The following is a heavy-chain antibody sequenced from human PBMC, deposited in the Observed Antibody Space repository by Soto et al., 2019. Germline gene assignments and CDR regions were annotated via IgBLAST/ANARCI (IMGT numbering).Heavy chain of an antibody. Sequence: ASVKVSCKASGYTFTSYGISWVRQAPGQGLEWMGWISAYNGNTNYAQKLQGRVTMTTDTSTSTAYMELRSLRSDDTAVYYCARDEWQLVPGGFLLSEEVHNWFDPWGQGTLVTVSS. D-gene: IGHD6-6*01. CDR3: ARDEWQLVPGGFLLSEEVHNWFDP. CDR1: GYTFTSYG. CDR2: ISAYNGNT. V-gene: IGHV1-18*01. J-gene: IGHJ5*02.